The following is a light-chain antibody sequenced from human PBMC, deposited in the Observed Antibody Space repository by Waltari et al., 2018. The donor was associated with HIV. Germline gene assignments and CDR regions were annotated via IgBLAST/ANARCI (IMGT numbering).Light chain of an antibody. V-gene: IGLV2-14*01. CDR3: SSYTSSSKV. CDR2: DVS. CDR1: SSDAGGYNY. Sequence: QSALTQPASVSGSPGQSITISCTGTSSDAGGYNYVSWYQQHPGKAPKLMIYDVSKRPSGFSNRFSGSKSGNTASLTISGLQAEDEADYYCSSYTSSSKVFGGGTKLTVL. J-gene: IGLJ2*01.